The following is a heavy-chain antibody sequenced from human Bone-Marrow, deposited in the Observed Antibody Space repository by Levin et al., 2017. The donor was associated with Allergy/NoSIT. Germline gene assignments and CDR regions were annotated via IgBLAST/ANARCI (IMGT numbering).Heavy chain of an antibody. V-gene: IGHV1-69*01. CDR2: IIPIFGTA. CDR1: GGTFSSYA. J-gene: IGHJ6*02. D-gene: IGHD6-19*01. Sequence: KISCKASGGTFSSYAISWVRQAPGQGLEWMGGIIPIFGTANYAQKFQGRVTITADESTSTAYMELSSLRSEDTAVYYCARRLGGSIAVAGTYYYDGMDVWGQGTTVTVSS. CDR3: ARRLGGSIAVAGTYYYDGMDV.